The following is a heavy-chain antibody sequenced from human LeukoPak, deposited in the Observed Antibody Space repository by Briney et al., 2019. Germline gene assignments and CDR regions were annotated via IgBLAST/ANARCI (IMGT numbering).Heavy chain of an antibody. CDR1: RVTFRNYW. J-gene: IGHJ4*02. V-gene: IGHV3-74*01. CDR3: PRFRPDY. Sequence: GGSLRLSCAASRVTFRNYWMLWVRQAPGKGLVWVSRINTDGSSTSYADSVKGRFTISRDNAKNTLYLQMNSLRGEDTAVYYCPRFRPDYWGQGTLVTVSS. CDR2: INTDGSST. D-gene: IGHD6-6*01.